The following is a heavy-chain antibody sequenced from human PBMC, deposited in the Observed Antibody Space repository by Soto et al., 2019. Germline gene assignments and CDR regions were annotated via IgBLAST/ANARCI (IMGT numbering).Heavy chain of an antibody. Sequence: QVQLVQSGAEVKKPGSSVKVSCKASGGTFSSYAISWVRQAPGQGLEWMGGIIPIFGTANFAQKFQGRVTITADESTSTAYMELSSLRSEDTAVYYCARDGPYCSGGSCYLEYWGQGTLVTVSS. CDR3: ARDGPYCSGGSCYLEY. CDR1: GGTFSSYA. D-gene: IGHD2-15*01. V-gene: IGHV1-69*01. CDR2: IIPIFGTA. J-gene: IGHJ4*02.